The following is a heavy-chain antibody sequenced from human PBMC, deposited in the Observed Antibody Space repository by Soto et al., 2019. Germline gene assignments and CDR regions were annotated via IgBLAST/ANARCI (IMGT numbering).Heavy chain of an antibody. CDR1: GGSFSGYS. V-gene: IGHV4-34*12. Sequence: SETLSLTCAVYGGSFSGYSWSWIRQPPGKGLEWIGEILHGGSTNYSPSLKSRVTISVDTSKNQFSLELRSVTAADTAVYYCARNHYDPNNFYSYFDYWGQGTLVTVSS. J-gene: IGHJ4*02. CDR2: ILHGGST. D-gene: IGHD3-22*01. CDR3: ARNHYDPNNFYSYFDY.